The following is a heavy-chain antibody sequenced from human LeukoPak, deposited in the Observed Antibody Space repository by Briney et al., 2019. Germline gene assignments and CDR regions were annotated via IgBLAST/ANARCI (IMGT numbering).Heavy chain of an antibody. Sequence: GGSLRLSCAASGFTFSDFYMTWIRQAPGKGLEWISYITSAGSTYYAGSVKGRFTISRDNSKNTLYVQMNSLRAEDTAVYYCTPGRGGLADFWGQGTLVTVSS. J-gene: IGHJ4*02. CDR2: ITSAGST. CDR3: TPGRGGLADF. D-gene: IGHD3-16*01. V-gene: IGHV3-11*01. CDR1: GFTFSDFY.